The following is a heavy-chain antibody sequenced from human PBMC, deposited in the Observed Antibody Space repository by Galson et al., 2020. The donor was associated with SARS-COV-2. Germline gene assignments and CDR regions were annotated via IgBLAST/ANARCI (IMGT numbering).Heavy chain of an antibody. Sequence: GESLKISCTASGFTFGDYAVSWFRQAPGKGLEWVGFIRRKADGGTTEYAASVKGRFTISRDDSKSIAYLQMNSLRSEDTAVYYCTRDQWELYFWGQGTLVAVSS. D-gene: IGHD1-26*01. CDR1: GFTFGDYA. J-gene: IGHJ4*02. CDR3: TRDQWELYF. CDR2: IRRKADGGTT. V-gene: IGHV3-49*03.